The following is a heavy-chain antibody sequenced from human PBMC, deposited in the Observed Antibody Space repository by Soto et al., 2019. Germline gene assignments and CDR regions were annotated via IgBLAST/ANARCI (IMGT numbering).Heavy chain of an antibody. CDR3: ARGTTLAIFDYGMDV. CDR2: ISNDGSNY. J-gene: IGHJ6*02. CDR1: GFTFSSYA. V-gene: IGHV3-30-3*01. Sequence: GGSLRLSCAASGFTFSSYAMHWVRQAPGKGLEWVAVISNDGSNYYYADSVRGRFTISRDNTKNTLFLQMSSLRGEDSGVYYCARGTTLAIFDYGMDVWGQGTTVTVSS. D-gene: IGHD3-3*01.